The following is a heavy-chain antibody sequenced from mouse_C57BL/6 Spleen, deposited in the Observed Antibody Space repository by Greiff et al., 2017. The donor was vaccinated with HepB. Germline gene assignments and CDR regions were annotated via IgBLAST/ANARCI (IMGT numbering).Heavy chain of an antibody. CDR2: IDPETGGT. J-gene: IGHJ2*01. D-gene: IGHD2-3*01. CDR1: GYTFTDYE. Sequence: VQLVESGAELVRPGASVTLSCKASGYTFTDYEMHWVKQTPVHGLEWIGAIDPETGGTAYNQKFKGKAILTADKSSSTAYMELRSLTSEDSAVYYCTRSDGYPFDYWGQGTTLTVSS. CDR3: TRSDGYPFDY. V-gene: IGHV1-15*01.